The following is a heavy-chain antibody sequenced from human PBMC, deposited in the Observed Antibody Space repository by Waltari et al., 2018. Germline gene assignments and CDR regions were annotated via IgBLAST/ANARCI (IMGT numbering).Heavy chain of an antibody. CDR1: GFTFSSYA. J-gene: IGHJ4*02. D-gene: IGHD3-3*01. V-gene: IGHV3-23*01. CDR2: IIGSGGST. CDR3: AKEGTYYDFWSGYSYYFDY. Sequence: EVQLLESGGGLVQPGGSLRLSCAASGFTFSSYAMSWVRQAPGKGLEWVSAIIGSGGSTYYADSVKGRFTISRDNSKNTLYLQMNSLRAEDTAVYYCAKEGTYYDFWSGYSYYFDYWGQGTLVIVSS.